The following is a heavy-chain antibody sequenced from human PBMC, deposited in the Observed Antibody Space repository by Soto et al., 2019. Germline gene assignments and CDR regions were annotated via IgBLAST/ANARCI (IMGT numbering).Heavy chain of an antibody. Sequence: PSQTLSLTCAISEDSVSSNNAAWNWVRQSPSRGLEWLGRTHYRSQWYSDYAVSVKSRMTINADTSKNLFSLHPNSVTPEDTAVYYCARERTGGYDFFDYWGQGTLVTVSS. CDR2: THYRSQWYS. CDR3: ARERTGGYDFFDY. CDR1: EDSVSSNNAA. J-gene: IGHJ4*02. V-gene: IGHV6-1*01. D-gene: IGHD5-12*01.